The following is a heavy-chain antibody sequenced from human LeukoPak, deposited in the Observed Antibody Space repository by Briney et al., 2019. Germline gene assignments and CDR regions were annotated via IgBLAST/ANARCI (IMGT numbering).Heavy chain of an antibody. CDR2: VFPGDSDI. V-gene: IGHV5-51*01. Sequence: PGESLKISCQASGSTFSTYWIAWVRQSPGKGLEWMGSVFPGDSDISYSPSFQGQVAISADKSINVAYLQWSSLKASDTAIYYCARRNYFSSSGSKDHFDYWGQGTLVTVSS. J-gene: IGHJ4*02. CDR1: GSTFSTYW. CDR3: ARRNYFSSSGSKDHFDY. D-gene: IGHD6-19*01.